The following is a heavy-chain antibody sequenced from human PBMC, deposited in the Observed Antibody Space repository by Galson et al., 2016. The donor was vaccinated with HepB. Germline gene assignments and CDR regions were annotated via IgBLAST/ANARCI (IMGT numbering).Heavy chain of an antibody. V-gene: IGHV3-53*01. CDR3: ASLDTLSGLSHYFDY. D-gene: IGHD6-19*01. Sequence: SLRLSCAASGFSVSSFYMGWVRQAPGKGLEWVSVIESGGSTVYADSVRGRFIISRDSSKNTIYLQMSSLRAEDTAVYYCASLDTLSGLSHYFDYWGQGILVTVSS. CDR1: GFSVSSFY. J-gene: IGHJ4*02. CDR2: IESGGST.